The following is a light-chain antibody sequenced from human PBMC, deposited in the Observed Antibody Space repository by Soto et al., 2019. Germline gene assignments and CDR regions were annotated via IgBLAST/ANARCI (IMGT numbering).Light chain of an antibody. CDR3: QEYYSYPWK. CDR2: AAS. V-gene: IGKV1-8*01. Sequence: IRMTQTPWSRAVSTKSVVIGAFLASQGISSYLAWYQQKPGKAPKLLIYAASTLQSGVPSRFSGSGSGTDFTLTISCLQSEDFATYYCQEYYSYPWKFGQGTRVDIK. CDR1: QGISSY. J-gene: IGKJ1*01.